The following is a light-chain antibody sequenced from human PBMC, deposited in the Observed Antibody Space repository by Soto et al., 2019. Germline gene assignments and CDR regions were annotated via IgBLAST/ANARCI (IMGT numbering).Light chain of an antibody. J-gene: IGKJ1*01. Sequence: EIVLTQSPGTLSLSPGERATLSCRASQSVDSSYLAWYQQKPGQAPRLLIYGASSRATGIPDRFSGSGSGTDVTLTISRLEPEDFAVYYCQQYGSSPPWTFGQGTQVEIK. V-gene: IGKV3-20*01. CDR2: GAS. CDR1: QSVDSSY. CDR3: QQYGSSPPWT.